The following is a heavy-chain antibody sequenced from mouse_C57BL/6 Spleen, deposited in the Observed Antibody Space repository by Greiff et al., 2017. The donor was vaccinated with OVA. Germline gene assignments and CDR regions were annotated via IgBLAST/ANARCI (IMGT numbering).Heavy chain of an antibody. CDR3: ARDDGYYFAY. CDR2: INPSSGYT. V-gene: IGHV1-7*01. CDR1: GYTFTSYW. D-gene: IGHD2-3*01. J-gene: IGHJ3*01. Sequence: VQLQQSGAELAKPGASVKLSCKASGYTFTSYWMHWVKQRPGQGLEWIGYINPSSGYTKYNQKFKAKATLTADKSSSTAYMQLSSLTYEDSAVYYCARDDGYYFAYWGQGTLVTVSA.